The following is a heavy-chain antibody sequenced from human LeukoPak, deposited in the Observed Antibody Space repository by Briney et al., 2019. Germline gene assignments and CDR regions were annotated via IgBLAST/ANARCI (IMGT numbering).Heavy chain of an antibody. CDR3: ARFRVGGYYGMDV. V-gene: IGHV4-4*02. CDR1: VGSIISSNW. D-gene: IGHD3-10*01. CDR2: IYHSGST. Sequence: SETLSLTFAVSVGSIISSNWWSWVRQPPGKGLEWIGEIYHSGSTNYNPSLKSRVTISVDKSKNQYSLKLSSVTAADTAVYYCARFRVGGYYGMDVWGKGTTVTVSS. J-gene: IGHJ6*04.